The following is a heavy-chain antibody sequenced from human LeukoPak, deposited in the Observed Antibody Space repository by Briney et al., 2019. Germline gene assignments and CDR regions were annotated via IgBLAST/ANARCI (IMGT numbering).Heavy chain of an antibody. CDR1: GGTFSRSG. Sequence: SVKVSCKASGGTFSRSGISWVRQAPGQGLEWMGGITPMFGTANYAQKFQGRVTITADESTSIAYLELTSLRSEDTAIYYCARDAAIFDSSGYYFLWWGQGALVTVSS. CDR2: ITPMFGTA. CDR3: ARDAAIFDSSGYYFLW. J-gene: IGHJ4*02. D-gene: IGHD3-22*01. V-gene: IGHV1-69*13.